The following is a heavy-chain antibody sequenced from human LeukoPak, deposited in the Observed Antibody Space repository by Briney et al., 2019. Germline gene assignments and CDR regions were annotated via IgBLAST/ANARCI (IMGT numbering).Heavy chain of an antibody. D-gene: IGHD4-17*01. CDR1: GYTLTELS. CDR2: FDPEDGET. Sequence: ASVKVSCKVSGYTLTELSMHWVRQAPGKGLEWMGGFDPEDGETIYAQKLQGRVTMTTDTSTSTAYMELRSLRSDDTAVYYCAREHGDYPMDVWGQGTTVTVSS. J-gene: IGHJ6*02. CDR3: AREHGDYPMDV. V-gene: IGHV1-24*01.